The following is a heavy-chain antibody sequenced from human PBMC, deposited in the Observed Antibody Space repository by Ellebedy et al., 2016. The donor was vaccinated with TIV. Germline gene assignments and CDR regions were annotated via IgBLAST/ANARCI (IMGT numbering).Heavy chain of an antibody. J-gene: IGHJ5*02. D-gene: IGHD2-15*01. Sequence: LRLSXTVSGGSISSSSYYWSWIRQRPGKGLEWIGYIYYSGSTYYNPSLKSRVTISVDTSKNQFSLKLSSVTAADTAVYYCARVVVVVVAAVNWFDPWGQGTLVTVSS. CDR1: GGSISSSSYY. CDR2: IYYSGST. CDR3: ARVVVVVVAAVNWFDP. V-gene: IGHV4-31*03.